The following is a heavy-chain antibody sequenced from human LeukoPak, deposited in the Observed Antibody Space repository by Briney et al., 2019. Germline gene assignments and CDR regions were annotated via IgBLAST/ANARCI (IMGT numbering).Heavy chain of an antibody. V-gene: IGHV1-8*01. CDR3: ARDNYDILAGYSWFDP. J-gene: IGHJ5*02. CDR2: MNPNSGNT. CDR1: GYTFTSYD. Sequence: ASVKVSCKASGYTFTSYDINWVRQATGHGLEWMGWMNPNSGNTGYAQKFQGRVTMTRNTSISTAYMELSSLRSEDTAVYYCARDNYDILAGYSWFDPWGQGTLVTVSS. D-gene: IGHD3-9*01.